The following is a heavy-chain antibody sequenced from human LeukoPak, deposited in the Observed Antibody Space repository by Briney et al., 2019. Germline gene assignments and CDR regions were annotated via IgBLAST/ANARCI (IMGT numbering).Heavy chain of an antibody. CDR2: INPNSGGT. V-gene: IGHV1-2*02. Sequence: ASVKVSCKASGYTFTGYYMHWVRQAPGQGLEWTGWINPNSGGTNYAEKLQGRVTMTRDTSISTAYMELSRLRSDDTAVYYCAVSPERGYSYGYSYWGQGTLVTVSS. CDR3: AVSPERGYSYGYSY. J-gene: IGHJ4*02. CDR1: GYTFTGYY. D-gene: IGHD5-18*01.